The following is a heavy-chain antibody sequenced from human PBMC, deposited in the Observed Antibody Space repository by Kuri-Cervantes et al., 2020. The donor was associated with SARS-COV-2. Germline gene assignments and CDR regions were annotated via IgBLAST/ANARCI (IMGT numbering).Heavy chain of an antibody. CDR2: ITRSSVYI. CDR3: ARELRELPNWFDP. J-gene: IGHJ5*02. CDR1: GFTFSAYT. V-gene: IGHV3-21*01. Sequence: GESLKISCVASGFTFSAYTLNWVRQAPGKGLEWVSSITRSSVYISYADSLKGRFTISRDNAKNTLYLQMNSLRAEDTAVYYCARELRELPNWFDPWGQGTLVTVSS. D-gene: IGHD1-26*01.